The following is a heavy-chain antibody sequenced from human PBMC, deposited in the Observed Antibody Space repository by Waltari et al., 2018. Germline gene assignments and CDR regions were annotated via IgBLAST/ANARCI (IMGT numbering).Heavy chain of an antibody. V-gene: IGHV3-74*01. CDR3: TRAGYYRFDY. D-gene: IGHD3-9*01. CDR1: GFTFRSYW. Sequence: EVQLVESGGGLVQPGGSLRLSCVASGFTFRSYWLHGGRRAPGKGRVWVSRINNDGTSTSCADSVKGRFTISRDNAKNTLYLQMNSLRAEDTAVYYCTRAGYYRFDYWGQGTLATVSS. CDR2: INNDGTST. J-gene: IGHJ4*02.